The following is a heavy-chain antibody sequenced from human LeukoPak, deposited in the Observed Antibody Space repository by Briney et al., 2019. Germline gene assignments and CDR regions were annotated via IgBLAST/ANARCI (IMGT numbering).Heavy chain of an antibody. CDR3: ARSVEMATFDY. J-gene: IGHJ4*02. Sequence: PSETLSLTCTVSGYSISSGYYWGWIRQPPGKGLEWIGSIYHSESTYYNPSLKSRVTISVDTSKNQFSLKLSSVTAADTAVYYCARSVEMATFDYWGQGTLVTVSS. V-gene: IGHV4-38-2*02. CDR2: IYHSEST. CDR1: GYSISSGYY. D-gene: IGHD5-24*01.